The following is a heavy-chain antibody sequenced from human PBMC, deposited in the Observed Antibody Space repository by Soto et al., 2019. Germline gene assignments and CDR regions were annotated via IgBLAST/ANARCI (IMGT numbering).Heavy chain of an antibody. J-gene: IGHJ4*02. CDR1: GGSISGEDYY. CDR2: IYYSGGT. Sequence: SETLSLTCTVSGGSISGEDYYWNWIRQHPGKGLEWIGYIYYSGGTYYNPSLKSRVTISIDTSKNQFSLNLNSVTAADTAVYYCARMRGKYFHSGGLTAFDYWGQGTLLTVSS. D-gene: IGHD2-15*01. CDR3: ARMRGKYFHSGGLTAFDY. V-gene: IGHV4-31*03.